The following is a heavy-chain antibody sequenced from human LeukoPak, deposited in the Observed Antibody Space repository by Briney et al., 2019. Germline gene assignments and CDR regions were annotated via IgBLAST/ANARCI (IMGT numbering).Heavy chain of an antibody. CDR2: IIPIFGTA. V-gene: IGHV1-69*06. Sequence: GASVKVSCKASGGTFISYAISWVRQAPGQGLEWMGGIIPIFGTANYAQKFQGRVTVTEDTSTDTAYMELSSLRSEDTAVYYCATDLGELLEYWGQGTLVTVSS. CDR1: GGTFISYA. D-gene: IGHD1-26*01. CDR3: ATDLGELLEY. J-gene: IGHJ4*02.